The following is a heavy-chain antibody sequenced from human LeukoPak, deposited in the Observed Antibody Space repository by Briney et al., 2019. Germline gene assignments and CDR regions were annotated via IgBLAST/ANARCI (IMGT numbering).Heavy chain of an antibody. J-gene: IGHJ4*02. CDR1: GGTFSNYV. Sequence: ASVKVSCKASGGTFSNYVISWVRQAPGRGLEWMGGIIPLFGIGNYTQKFQGRVTITADESTSTTYMELSSLRSEVTAVYYCAKEGEFTIYWGQGTLVTVSS. V-gene: IGHV1-69*13. CDR3: AKEGEFTIY. D-gene: IGHD3-10*01. CDR2: IIPLFGIG.